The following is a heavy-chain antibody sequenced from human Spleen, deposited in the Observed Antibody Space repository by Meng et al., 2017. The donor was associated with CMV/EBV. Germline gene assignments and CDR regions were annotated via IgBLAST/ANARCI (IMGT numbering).Heavy chain of an antibody. V-gene: IGHV3-33*06. CDR1: NKYG. CDR3: AKDSVGWRWLQLQGDYYFDS. Sequence: NKYGMHWVRQAPGKGLEWVAVIWYDGSNKYYADSAKGRFTISRDNSKNTVHLQMNSLRAEDTAVYYCAKDSVGWRWLQLQGDYYFDSWGQGTLVTVSS. J-gene: IGHJ4*02. CDR2: IWYDGSNK. D-gene: IGHD5-24*01.